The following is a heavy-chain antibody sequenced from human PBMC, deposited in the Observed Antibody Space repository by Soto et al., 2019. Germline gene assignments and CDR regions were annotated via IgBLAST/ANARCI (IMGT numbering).Heavy chain of an antibody. CDR2: IYYSGST. Sequence: SETLSLTCTVSGGSISSYYWSWIRQPPGKGLEWIGCIYYSGSTNYNPSLKSRVTISVDTSKNQFSLKLSSVTAADMAVYYCARGLAVTGHYFDSWGRGTLVTVSS. CDR1: GGSISSYY. V-gene: IGHV4-59*12. D-gene: IGHD6-19*01. J-gene: IGHJ4*02. CDR3: ARGLAVTGHYFDS.